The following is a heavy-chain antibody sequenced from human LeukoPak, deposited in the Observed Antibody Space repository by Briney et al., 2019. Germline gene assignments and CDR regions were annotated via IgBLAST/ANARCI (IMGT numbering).Heavy chain of an antibody. D-gene: IGHD3-10*01. CDR1: GYTLTELS. CDR3: ATDRMVRGVRYYGMDV. Sequence: GASVKVSCKVSGYTLTELSMHWVRQAPGKGLEWMGGFDPEDGETIYAQKFQGRVTMTEDTSTDTAYMELSSLRSEDTAMYYCATDRMVRGVRYYGMDVWGQGTTVTVSS. CDR2: FDPEDGET. V-gene: IGHV1-24*01. J-gene: IGHJ6*02.